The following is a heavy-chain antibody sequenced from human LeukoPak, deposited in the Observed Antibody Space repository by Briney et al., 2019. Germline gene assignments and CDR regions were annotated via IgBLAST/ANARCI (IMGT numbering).Heavy chain of an antibody. V-gene: IGHV1-46*01. J-gene: IGHJ3*02. CDR1: VSTFISYY. CDR3: ARDSGTVSDAFDI. D-gene: IGHD4-11*01. CDR2: SNRSGGST. Sequence: ASVKVSCKASVSTFISYYIHWVSQAPGQGLEWRGISNRSGGSTRYAQKFQGRVTMTRNTSKGTIYMELRSLSSEDTAVYFCARDSGTVSDAFDIWGQGTMVTVSS.